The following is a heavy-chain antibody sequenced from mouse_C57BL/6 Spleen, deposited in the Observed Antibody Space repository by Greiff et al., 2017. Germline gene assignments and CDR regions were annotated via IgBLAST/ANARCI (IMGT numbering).Heavy chain of an antibody. D-gene: IGHD2-4*01. Sequence: DVKLQESGGGLVQPGGSMKLSCVASGFTFSNYWMNWVRQSPEKGLEWVAQIRLKSDNYATHYAESVKGRFTISRDDSKSSVYLQMNNLRAEDTGIYYCTRDYDGFAYWGQGTLVTVSA. V-gene: IGHV6-3*01. J-gene: IGHJ3*01. CDR3: TRDYDGFAY. CDR1: GFTFSNYW. CDR2: IRLKSDNYAT.